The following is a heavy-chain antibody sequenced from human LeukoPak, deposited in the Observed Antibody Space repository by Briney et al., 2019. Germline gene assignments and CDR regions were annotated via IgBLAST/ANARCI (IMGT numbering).Heavy chain of an antibody. J-gene: IGHJ4*02. D-gene: IGHD4-17*01. CDR1: GDSICSYS. Sequence: SETLSLTCTVSGDSICSYSWNWIRQPPGKGLEWIGYVYHTGSTNYNPSLKSRVTISVDTSKNQFSLKLSSVTAADTAVYYCARDGAGPRHDYGDYTFDYWGQGALVSVSA. V-gene: IGHV4-59*01. CDR3: ARDGAGPRHDYGDYTFDY. CDR2: VYHTGST.